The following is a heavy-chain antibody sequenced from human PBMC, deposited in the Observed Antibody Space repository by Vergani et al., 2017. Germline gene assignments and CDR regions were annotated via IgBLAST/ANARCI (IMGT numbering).Heavy chain of an antibody. J-gene: IGHJ4*02. D-gene: IGHD5-12*01. Sequence: EVQLVESGGGLVKPGGSLRLSCAASGFTFGSYSRNWVRQAPGKGLEWVSSISSSSSYIYYADSVKGRFTISRDNAKNSLYLQMNSLRAEDTAVYYCARGVRGYDSYWGQGTLVTVSS. CDR3: ARGVRGYDSY. CDR2: ISSSSSYI. CDR1: GFTFGSYS. V-gene: IGHV3-21*01.